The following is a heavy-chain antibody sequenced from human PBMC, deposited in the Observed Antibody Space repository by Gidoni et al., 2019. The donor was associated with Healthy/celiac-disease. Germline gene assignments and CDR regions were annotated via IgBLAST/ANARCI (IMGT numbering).Heavy chain of an antibody. V-gene: IGHV3-23*01. Sequence: EVQLLESGGGLVQPGASLRLSCAASGFTFSSYAMSWVRQAPGKGLEWVSAISGSGGSTYYADSVKGRFTISRDNSKNTLYLQMNSLRAEDTAVYYCATHNPYYYDSSGIYWGQGTLVTVSS. J-gene: IGHJ4*02. D-gene: IGHD3-22*01. CDR2: ISGSGGST. CDR3: ATHNPYYYDSSGIY. CDR1: GFTFSSYA.